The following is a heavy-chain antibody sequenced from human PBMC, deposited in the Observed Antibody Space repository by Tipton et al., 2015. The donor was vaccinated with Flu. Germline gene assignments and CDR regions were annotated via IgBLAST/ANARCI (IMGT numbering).Heavy chain of an antibody. CDR1: GASINSYY. Sequence: TLSLTCTVSGASINSYYWSWIRQSAGKGLEWIGRMYTSFNTKYNPTLKNRMTMSVDTSKNQFSLTLESVTAADTAVYYCARALERPDAFDMWGQGTMVTVSS. D-gene: IGHD1-1*01. V-gene: IGHV4-4*07. CDR3: ARALERPDAFDM. CDR2: MYTSFNT. J-gene: IGHJ3*02.